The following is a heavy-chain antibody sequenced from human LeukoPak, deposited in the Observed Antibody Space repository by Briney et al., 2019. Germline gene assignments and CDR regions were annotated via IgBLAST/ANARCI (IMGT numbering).Heavy chain of an antibody. Sequence: SETLSLTCTVSGGSISSYYWNWIRQPAGKGLEWIGRIYTSGGTSYNSSLKSRVTMSVDTSKNQFSLKLSSVTAADTAVYYCARDVGGYNYGYSLDYWGQGTLVSVSS. CDR2: IYTSGGT. V-gene: IGHV4-4*07. CDR1: GGSISSYY. J-gene: IGHJ4*02. D-gene: IGHD5-18*01. CDR3: ARDVGGYNYGYSLDY.